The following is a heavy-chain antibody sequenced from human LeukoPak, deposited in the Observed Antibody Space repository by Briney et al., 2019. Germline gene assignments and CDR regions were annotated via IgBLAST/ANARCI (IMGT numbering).Heavy chain of an antibody. Sequence: GGSLRLSCAASGFNFVSYSMNWVRQAPGKGLEWVSSISSSSSYIYYADSVKGRFTISRDNAKNSLYLQMNSLRAEDTAVYYCARGARRFGDWHWFDPWGQGTLVTVSS. V-gene: IGHV3-21*01. CDR1: GFNFVSYS. D-gene: IGHD3-10*01. CDR2: ISSSSSYI. J-gene: IGHJ5*02. CDR3: ARGARRFGDWHWFDP.